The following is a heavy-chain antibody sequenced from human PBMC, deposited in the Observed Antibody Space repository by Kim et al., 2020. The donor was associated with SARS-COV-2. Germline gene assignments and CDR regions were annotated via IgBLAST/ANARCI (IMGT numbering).Heavy chain of an antibody. CDR1: GGTFSSYA. J-gene: IGHJ4*02. Sequence: SVKVSCKASGGTFSSYAISWVRQAPGQGLEWMGGIIPIFGTANYAQKFQGRVTITADESTSTAYMELSSLRSEDTAVYYCARERGCSSTSCPPGYWGQGTLVTVSS. CDR3: ARERGCSSTSCPPGY. CDR2: IIPIFGTA. D-gene: IGHD2-2*01. V-gene: IGHV1-69*13.